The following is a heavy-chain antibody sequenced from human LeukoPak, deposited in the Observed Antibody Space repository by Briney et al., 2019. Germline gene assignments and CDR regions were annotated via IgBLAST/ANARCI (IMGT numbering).Heavy chain of an antibody. Sequence: GGSLRLSCAASGFTVDNNYMSWVRQASGEGLEWVSVIYSGGNTYYADSVKGRFTISRDNSKNTLYLQMSSLRAEDTAVYYCVISGYSSGWYYFDYWGQGTLVTVSS. CDR1: GFTVDNNY. J-gene: IGHJ4*02. V-gene: IGHV3-53*05. CDR3: VISGYSSGWYYFDY. CDR2: IYSGGNT. D-gene: IGHD6-19*01.